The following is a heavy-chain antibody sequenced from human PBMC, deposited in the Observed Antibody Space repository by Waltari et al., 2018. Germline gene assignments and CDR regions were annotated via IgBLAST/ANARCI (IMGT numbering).Heavy chain of an antibody. V-gene: IGHV4-38-2*01. CDR3: ASDFLWESGADY. Sequence: QVQLQESGPGLVKPSETLSLTCAVSGYSISSGYYWGWIRQPPGKGLEWIGSIYHSGSTYYNPSLKSRVTISVDTSKNQFSLKLSSVTPADTAVYYCASDFLWESGADYWGQGTLVTVSS. D-gene: IGHD3-16*01. J-gene: IGHJ4*02. CDR1: GYSISSGYY. CDR2: IYHSGST.